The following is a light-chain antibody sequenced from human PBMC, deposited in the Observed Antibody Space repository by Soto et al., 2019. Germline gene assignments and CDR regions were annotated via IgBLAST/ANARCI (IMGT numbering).Light chain of an antibody. V-gene: IGLV2-11*01. J-gene: IGLJ2*01. CDR3: CSYAGSYTLL. CDR1: SSDVGAYNY. CDR2: DVS. Sequence: QSVLTQPRSVSGSPGQSVTISCTGTSSDVGAYNYVSWFQQHPGKAPKLMMSDVSKRPSGVPDRFSGPKSGTTASLTISGLQAEDEADYYCCSYAGSYTLLFGGGTKLTVL.